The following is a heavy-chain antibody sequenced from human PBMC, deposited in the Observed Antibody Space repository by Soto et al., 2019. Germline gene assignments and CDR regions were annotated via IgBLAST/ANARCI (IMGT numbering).Heavy chain of an antibody. Sequence: QVQLVESGGGVVQPGRSLRLSCAASGFTFSSYAMHWVRQAPGKGLEWVAVISYDGSNKYYADSVKGRFTISRDNSKNTLYLQKISLRAEDTAVYYCARAASTMITHGMDVWGQGTTVTVSS. V-gene: IGHV3-30-3*01. D-gene: IGHD3-22*01. CDR3: ARAASTMITHGMDV. J-gene: IGHJ6*01. CDR2: ISYDGSNK. CDR1: GFTFSSYA.